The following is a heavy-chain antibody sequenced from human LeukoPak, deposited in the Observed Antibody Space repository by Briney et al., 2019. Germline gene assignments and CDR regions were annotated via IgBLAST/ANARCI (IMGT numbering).Heavy chain of an antibody. V-gene: IGHV4-61*02. CDR1: GGSISSGSYY. Sequence: SETLSLTCTVSGGSISSGSYYWRWIRQPAGKGLEWIGRIYTSGSTNYNPSLKSRVTRSVDTSKNQFSLKLSSVTAADTAVYYCAREGGRDGYNLFDIWGQGTMVTVSS. J-gene: IGHJ3*02. D-gene: IGHD5-24*01. CDR2: IYTSGST. CDR3: AREGGRDGYNLFDI.